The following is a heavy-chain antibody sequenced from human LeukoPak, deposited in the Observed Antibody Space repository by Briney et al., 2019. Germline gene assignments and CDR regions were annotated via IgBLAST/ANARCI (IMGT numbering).Heavy chain of an antibody. V-gene: IGHV4-4*07. D-gene: IGHD4-17*01. J-gene: IGHJ4*02. CDR2: IYTSGST. CDR3: ARASDDFGDYGFDY. CDR1: GGSISNYY. Sequence: SETLSLTCTVSGGSISNYYWNWIREPAGKGLEWIGRIYTSGSTNHNPSLKSRLTMSMDTSKNQFSLRLSSVTAADTAAYYCARASDDFGDYGFDYWGQGTLVTVSS.